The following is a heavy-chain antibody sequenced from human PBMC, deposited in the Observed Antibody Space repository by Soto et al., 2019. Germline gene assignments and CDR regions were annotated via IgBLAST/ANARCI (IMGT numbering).Heavy chain of an antibody. CDR3: ARQHYYDSSGYYTWN. CDR1: GESISGTIYY. J-gene: IGHJ4*02. D-gene: IGHD3-22*01. V-gene: IGHV4-39*01. CDR2: IYYSGST. Sequence: ETLSLTCIVSGESISGTIYYWGWIRQPPGKGLEWIGNIYYSGSTYYTPSLKSRVTISVDTSKNQFSLKLNSVTAADTAVYYCARQHYYDSSGYYTWNWGQGTLVTVSS.